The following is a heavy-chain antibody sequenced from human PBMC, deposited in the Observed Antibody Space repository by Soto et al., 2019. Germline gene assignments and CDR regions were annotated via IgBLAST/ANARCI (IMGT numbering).Heavy chain of an antibody. J-gene: IGHJ6*01. CDR3: DRCSTLGKDYGVDV. V-gene: IGHV4-59*08. CDR2: VHDIWGP. CDR1: GGSLRTYY. D-gene: IGHD2-2*01. Sequence: SEPLCRNSNVSGGSLRTYYWCWIRQTPGKGLEWIGYVHDIWGPNYNPSLKSRVAISLDTSKNQFSPRLTSVTVADTAVYFCDRCSTLGKDYGVDVWGLGTTAIGS.